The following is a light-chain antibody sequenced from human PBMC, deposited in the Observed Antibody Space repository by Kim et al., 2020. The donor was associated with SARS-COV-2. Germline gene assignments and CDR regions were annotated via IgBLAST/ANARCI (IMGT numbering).Light chain of an antibody. CDR2: YDS. CDR3: QVWDSSSDHPV. CDR1: NIGSKS. Sequence: APGKTAGITCGGNNIGSKSVHWYQQKPGQAPVLVIYYDSDRPSGMPERFSGSNSGNTATLTISRVEAGDEADYYCQVWDSSSDHPVFGGGTQLTVL. V-gene: IGLV3-21*04. J-gene: IGLJ3*02.